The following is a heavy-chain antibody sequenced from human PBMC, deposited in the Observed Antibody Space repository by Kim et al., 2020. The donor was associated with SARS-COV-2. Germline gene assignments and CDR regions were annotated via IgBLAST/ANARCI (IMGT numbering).Heavy chain of an antibody. V-gene: IGHV3-30*18. J-gene: IGHJ4*02. CDR2: ISYDGSNK. CDR3: ANEEQWPTTNFDY. Sequence: GGSLRLSCAASGFTFSSSGMHWVRQAPGKGLEWVAVISYDGSNKYYADSAKGRFTISRDNSKNTLYLQMNSLRAEDTAVYYCANEEQWPTTNFDYWGQGTLVTVSS. CDR1: GFTFSSSG. D-gene: IGHD6-19*01.